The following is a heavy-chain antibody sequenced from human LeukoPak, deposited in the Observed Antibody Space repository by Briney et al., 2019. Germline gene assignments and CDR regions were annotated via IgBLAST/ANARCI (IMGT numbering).Heavy chain of an antibody. CDR3: ARGRKSGSYPYYYYYGMDV. Sequence: PGGSLRLSCAASGFTVSSNYMSWVRQAPGKGLEWVSVIYSGGSTYYADSVKGRFTISRDNSKNTLYLQMNSLRAEDTAVYYCARGRKSGSYPYYYYYGMDVWGQGTTVTVSS. CDR1: GFTVSSNY. V-gene: IGHV3-53*01. D-gene: IGHD1-26*01. J-gene: IGHJ6*02. CDR2: IYSGGST.